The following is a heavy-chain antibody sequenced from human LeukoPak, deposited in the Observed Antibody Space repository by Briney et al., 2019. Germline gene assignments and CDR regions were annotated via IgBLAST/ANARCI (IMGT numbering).Heavy chain of an antibody. CDR2: INWNGGST. D-gene: IGHD3-10*01. J-gene: IGHJ4*02. CDR1: GFTFDDYG. V-gene: IGHV3-20*04. Sequence: RPGGSLRLSCAASGFTFDDYGMSWVRQAPGKGLEWVSGINWNGGSTGYADSVKGRFTISRDNAKNSLYLQMNSLRAEDTALCYCASGGYGSGSYYFHDGYWGQGTLVTVFS. CDR3: ASGGYGSGSYYFHDGY.